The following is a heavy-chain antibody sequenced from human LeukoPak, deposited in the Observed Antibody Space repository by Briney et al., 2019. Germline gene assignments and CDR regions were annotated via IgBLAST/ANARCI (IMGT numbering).Heavy chain of an antibody. J-gene: IGHJ4*02. CDR1: EFTFSTYG. Sequence: GGSLRLSCAASEFTFSTYGMHWVRQAPGKGLEWVAVISFDGSIESYADSVKGRFTISRGNSKNTLYLQMNSLRPEDTAIYYCAKEGSSSSLDYWGQGTLVTVSS. CDR3: AKEGSSSSLDY. D-gene: IGHD6-6*01. CDR2: ISFDGSIE. V-gene: IGHV3-30*18.